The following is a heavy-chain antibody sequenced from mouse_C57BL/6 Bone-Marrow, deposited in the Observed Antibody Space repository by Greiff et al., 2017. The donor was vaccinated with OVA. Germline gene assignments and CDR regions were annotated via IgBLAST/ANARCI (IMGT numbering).Heavy chain of an antibody. Sequence: EVQVVESGPSLVRPSQTLSLTCTVTGFSINSDCYWIWIRQFPGNKLEYIGYTFYSGITYYNPSLESRTYITRDTSKNQFSLKLSSVTTEDTATYYCARDQYYGAWFAYWGQGTLVTVSA. CDR1: GFSINSDCY. CDR2: TFYSGIT. D-gene: IGHD1-2*01. CDR3: ARDQYYGAWFAY. V-gene: IGHV3-3*01. J-gene: IGHJ3*01.